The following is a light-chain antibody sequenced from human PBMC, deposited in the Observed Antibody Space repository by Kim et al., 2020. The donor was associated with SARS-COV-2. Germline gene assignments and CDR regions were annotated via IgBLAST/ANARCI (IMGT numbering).Light chain of an antibody. J-gene: IGLJ2*01. CDR1: NLRTYY. CDR2: GKN. V-gene: IGLV3-19*01. CDR3: KSRDSSGNLLV. Sequence: SSELTQDPSVSVALGQTVRITCQGDNLRTYYASWYQQKPGQAPVLVIFGKNNRPSGIPDRFSGSSSGNTASLTITGAQAEDEAEYYCKSRDSSGNLLVFG.